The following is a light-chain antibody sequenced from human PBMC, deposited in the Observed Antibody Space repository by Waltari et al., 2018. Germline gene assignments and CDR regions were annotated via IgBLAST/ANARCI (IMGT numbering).Light chain of an antibody. Sequence: DTQMTQFPSAVPAFGGDRVTITCRASQAIGIWLAWYQQKPGKAPKLLIYQASTLQSGVPSRFSGSGSGTDFTLTISSLQPEDFATYYCQQAHTFPLTFGGGTKVEIK. J-gene: IGKJ4*01. V-gene: IGKV1-12*01. CDR1: QAIGIW. CDR2: QAS. CDR3: QQAHTFPLT.